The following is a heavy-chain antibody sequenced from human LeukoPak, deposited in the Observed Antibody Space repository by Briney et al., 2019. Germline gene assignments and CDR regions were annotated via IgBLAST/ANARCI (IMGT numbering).Heavy chain of an antibody. Sequence: GESLRLSCAASGFTFNNYEMPWVRQTAGKGLEWVSAVGIAGDTFYAGSVKGRFSISRDNAESSLFLQMNSLRAGDTAVYYCAREGRMGTADAFDVWGQGTMVTVSS. CDR1: GFTFNNYE. CDR3: AREGRMGTADAFDV. J-gene: IGHJ3*01. CDR2: VGIAGDT. D-gene: IGHD1-14*01. V-gene: IGHV3-13*01.